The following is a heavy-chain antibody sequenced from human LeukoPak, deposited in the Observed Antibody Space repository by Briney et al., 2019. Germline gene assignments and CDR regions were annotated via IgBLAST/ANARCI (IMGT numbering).Heavy chain of an antibody. D-gene: IGHD6-19*01. Sequence: SETLSLTCTVSGGSISSYYWSWIRQPPGKGLEWIGYIYYNGSTNYNPSLKSRVTISVDTSKNQFSLKLSSVTAADTAVYYCARAHYSSGWPNYWGQGTLVTVSS. CDR2: IYYNGST. V-gene: IGHV4-59*01. J-gene: IGHJ4*02. CDR1: GGSISSYY. CDR3: ARAHYSSGWPNY.